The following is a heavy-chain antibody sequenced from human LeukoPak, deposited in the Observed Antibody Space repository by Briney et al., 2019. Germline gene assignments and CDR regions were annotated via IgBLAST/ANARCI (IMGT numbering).Heavy chain of an antibody. Sequence: GGSLRLSCAASGFTFSDYYMSWIRQAPGKGLEWVSYISSSGSTIYYADSVKGRFTISRDNAKNSLYLQMNSLRAEDTAGYYCARDRLRIFGVVTYMFDYWGQGTLVTVSS. CDR3: ARDRLRIFGVVTYMFDY. V-gene: IGHV3-11*01. CDR1: GFTFSDYY. CDR2: ISSSGSTI. J-gene: IGHJ4*02. D-gene: IGHD3-3*01.